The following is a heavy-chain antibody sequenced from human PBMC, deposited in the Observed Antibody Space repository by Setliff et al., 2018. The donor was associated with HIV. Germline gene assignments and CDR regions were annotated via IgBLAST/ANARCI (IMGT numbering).Heavy chain of an antibody. Sequence: SETLSLTCIVSGDSINSGSYYWSWIRQPPGKGLEWIGYIYYSGSTNYNPSLKSRVTISVDKSKNQFSLKLSSVTAADTAVYYCARDIRGSNNWFDPWGQGTLVTVSS. D-gene: IGHD3-16*01. CDR2: IYYSGST. V-gene: IGHV4-61*01. CDR3: ARDIRGSNNWFDP. J-gene: IGHJ5*02. CDR1: GDSINSGSYY.